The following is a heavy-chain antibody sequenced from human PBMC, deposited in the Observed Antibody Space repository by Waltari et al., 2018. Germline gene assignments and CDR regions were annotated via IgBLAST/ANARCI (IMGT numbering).Heavy chain of an antibody. CDR2: IAYNGRT. CDR1: GDSINNYY. CDR3: GRSYDFWSGYPLDY. J-gene: IGHJ4*02. Sequence: QVQLQESGPGLVKPSETLSLTCAVSGDSINNYYWNWMRQPPGKELEWIVYIAYNGRTNYNPSLKSRVTISVDTSKTQFSLKLTSVTAADTAVYYCGRSYDFWSGYPLDYWGPGSLVTVSS. V-gene: IGHV4-59*01. D-gene: IGHD3-3*01.